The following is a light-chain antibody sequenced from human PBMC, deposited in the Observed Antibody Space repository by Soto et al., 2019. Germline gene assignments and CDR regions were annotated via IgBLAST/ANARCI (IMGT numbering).Light chain of an antibody. J-gene: IGKJ1*01. Sequence: EIVMTQSPAPLSVSPGERATLSCRASQSINSNLVWYQQKPGQAPRLLIYGASTRATGIPARFSGSGAGTEFTLTISSLQSEDLAVYYCQQYNNWLWTFGQGTKVEIK. V-gene: IGKV3-15*01. CDR3: QQYNNWLWT. CDR1: QSINSN. CDR2: GAS.